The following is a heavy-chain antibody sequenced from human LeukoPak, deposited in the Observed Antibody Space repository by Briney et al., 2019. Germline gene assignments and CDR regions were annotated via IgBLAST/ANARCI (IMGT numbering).Heavy chain of an antibody. D-gene: IGHD2-21*01. CDR2: FGYVDSGT. V-gene: IGHV3-23*01. Sequence: GGSLRLSCVASGFTFSNYDMSWVRQAPGKGLEWVSSFGYVDSGTTYADSVKGRFNISKDNSRKTLYLQMDSLRAEDTALYYCARSIPYWYFDLWGRGTLVTVSS. J-gene: IGHJ2*01. CDR3: ARSIPYWYFDL. CDR1: GFTFSNYD.